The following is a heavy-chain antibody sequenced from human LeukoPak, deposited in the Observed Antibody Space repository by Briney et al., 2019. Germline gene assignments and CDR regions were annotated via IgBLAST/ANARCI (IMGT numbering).Heavy chain of an antibody. D-gene: IGHD2-2*01. V-gene: IGHV4-31*03. Sequence: SETLSLTCTVSGGSISSGGYYWSWIRQHPGKGLEWIGYIYYSGSTYYNPSLKSRVTISVDTSKNQFSLKLSSVTAADTAVYYCARAIGQLLDFDYWGQGTLVTVSS. CDR2: IYYSGST. CDR1: GGSISSGGYY. J-gene: IGHJ4*02. CDR3: ARAIGQLLDFDY.